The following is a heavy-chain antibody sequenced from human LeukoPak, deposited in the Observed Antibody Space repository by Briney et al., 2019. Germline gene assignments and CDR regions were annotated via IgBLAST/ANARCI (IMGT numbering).Heavy chain of an antibody. CDR3: ARTSDGNWFDP. CDR1: GFTFDDYG. Sequence: GGSLRLSCAASGFTFDDYGMSWVRQGPGKGLEWVSGINWNGGNTGYADSVKGRFTIFRDNAKNSLYLEMDSLRVEDTALYYCARTSDGNWFDPWGQGTLVTASS. CDR2: INWNGGNT. J-gene: IGHJ5*02. V-gene: IGHV3-20*04. D-gene: IGHD1-26*01.